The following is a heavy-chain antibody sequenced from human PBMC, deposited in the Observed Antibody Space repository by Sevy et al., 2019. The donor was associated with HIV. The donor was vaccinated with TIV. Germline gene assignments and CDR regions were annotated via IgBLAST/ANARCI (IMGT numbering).Heavy chain of an antibody. D-gene: IGHD3-22*01. V-gene: IGHV3-23*01. CDR3: AKGGGGHYDPDAIAYYFYYYNMDV. Sequence: GESLKISCAVSGFSFDSYGMTWVRQAPGKGLEWVSAISGSGTRTYYADSVKARFIISRDNSKNTLDLQMNSLRAEDRAFYYWAKGGGGHYDPDAIAYYFYYYNMDVWGKGTTVTVSS. CDR2: ISGSGTRT. J-gene: IGHJ6*03. CDR1: GFSFDSYG.